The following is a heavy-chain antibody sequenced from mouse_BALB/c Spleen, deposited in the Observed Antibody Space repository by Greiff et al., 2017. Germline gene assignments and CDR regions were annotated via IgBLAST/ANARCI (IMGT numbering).Heavy chain of an antibody. CDR1: GFSLTSYG. CDR3: ARDPLITTVVARGYAMGC. D-gene: IGHD1-1*01. CDR2: IWAGGST. J-gene: IGHJ4*01. Sequence: QVQLQQSGPGLVAPSQSLSITCTVSGFSLTSYGVHWVRQPPGKGLEWLGVIWAGGSTNYNSALMSRLSISKDNSKSQVFLKMNSLQTDDTAMYCCARDPLITTVVARGYAMGCWGQGTSVTVSS. V-gene: IGHV2-9*02.